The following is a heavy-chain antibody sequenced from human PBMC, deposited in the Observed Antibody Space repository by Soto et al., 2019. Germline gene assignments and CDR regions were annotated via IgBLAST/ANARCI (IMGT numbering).Heavy chain of an antibody. D-gene: IGHD5-18*01. V-gene: IGHV3-48*01. J-gene: IGHJ4*02. CDR3: AKDGGYSYGPYDY. Sequence: EVQLVESGGGLVQPGGSLRLSCAASGFTFGSYSMNWVRQAPGKGLKWVSYISSSSTIYYADSVEGRFTISRDNAKNSLDLQMNSLRAEDTAVYYCAKDGGYSYGPYDYWGQGTLVTVSS. CDR2: ISSSSTI. CDR1: GFTFGSYS.